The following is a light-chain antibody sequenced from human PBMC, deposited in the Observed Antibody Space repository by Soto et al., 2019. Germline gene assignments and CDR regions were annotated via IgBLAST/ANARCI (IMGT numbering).Light chain of an antibody. V-gene: IGKV1-5*03. CDR3: QQPWT. J-gene: IGKJ1*01. CDR1: QSISSW. Sequence: DIQMTQSPSTLSASVGDRVTITCRASQSISSWLVWYQQKPGKAPKLLIYKASSLESGVPSRFSGSGSGTEFTLTISSLQPDDFATYYCQQPWTFGQGTKVEIK. CDR2: KAS.